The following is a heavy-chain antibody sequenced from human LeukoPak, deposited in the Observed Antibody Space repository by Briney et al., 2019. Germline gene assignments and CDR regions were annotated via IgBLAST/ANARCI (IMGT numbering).Heavy chain of an antibody. J-gene: IGHJ6*03. CDR2: ISSSGSAI. CDR3: ARDGSRSWSDYYYMDV. V-gene: IGHV3-11*04. Sequence: PGGSLRLSCAASGFTFTTDYMSWIRQAPGTGLEWVSYISSSGSAIYYADSVKGRFTISRDNAKNSLYLQMQSLRVEDTAAYYCARDGSRSWSDYYYMDVWGKGTTVTVSS. CDR1: GFTFTTDY. D-gene: IGHD6-13*01.